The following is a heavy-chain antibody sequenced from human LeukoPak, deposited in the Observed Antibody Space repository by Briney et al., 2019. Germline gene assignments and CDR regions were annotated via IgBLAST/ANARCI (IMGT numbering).Heavy chain of an antibody. D-gene: IGHD3-16*01. CDR1: GYSFTSYW. CDR3: ARLASHMITAVEQGTQGSLHNWFDP. CDR2: IYPGDSDT. Sequence: GESLKISCKGSGYSFTSYWIGWVRQMPGKGLEWMGIIYPGDSDTRYSPSFQGQVTISADKSISTAYLQWSSLKASDTAMYYCARLASHMITAVEQGTQGSLHNWFDPWGQGTLVTVSS. V-gene: IGHV5-51*01. J-gene: IGHJ5*02.